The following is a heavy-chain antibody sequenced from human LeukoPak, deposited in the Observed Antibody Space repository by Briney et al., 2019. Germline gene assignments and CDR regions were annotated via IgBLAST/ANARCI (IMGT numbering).Heavy chain of an antibody. D-gene: IGHD1-26*01. CDR2: ISNSGST. Sequence: PSETLSLTCTVSGGSIGGNSYWSWIRQPPGQGPEWIGHISNSGSTYYSPSLSSRVTISLDTSKNQFSLKLRSVTAADTAVYYCARGGASSIPLDYWGQGTLVTVSS. CDR3: ARGGASSIPLDY. V-gene: IGHV4-61*01. J-gene: IGHJ4*02. CDR1: GGSIGGNSY.